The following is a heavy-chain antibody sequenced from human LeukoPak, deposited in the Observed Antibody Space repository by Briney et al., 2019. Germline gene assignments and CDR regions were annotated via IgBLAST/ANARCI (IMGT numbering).Heavy chain of an antibody. CDR1: GYTFTGYY. D-gene: IGHD2-21*02. Sequence: ASVKVSCKAAGYTFTGYYMHWVRQAPGQGLEWMGWINPNSGGTNYAQKFQGRVTMTRDTSISTAHMELSRLRSDDTAVYYCARDGGDLVAFDIWGQGTMVTVSS. V-gene: IGHV1-2*02. CDR3: ARDGGDLVAFDI. J-gene: IGHJ3*02. CDR2: INPNSGGT.